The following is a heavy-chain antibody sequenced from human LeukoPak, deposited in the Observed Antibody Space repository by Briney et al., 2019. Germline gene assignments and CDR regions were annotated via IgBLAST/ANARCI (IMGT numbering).Heavy chain of an antibody. D-gene: IGHD4-11*01. CDR3: ARDYESNYANWFDP. J-gene: IGHJ5*02. CDR2: IYTSGST. V-gene: IGHV4-4*08. CDR1: GGSISSYY. Sequence: PSETLSLTCTVSGGSISSYYWSWIRQPPGKGLEWIGYIYTSGSTNYNPSLKSRVTMSVDTSKNQFSLKLSSVTAADTAVYYCARDYESNYANWFDPWGQGTLVTVSS.